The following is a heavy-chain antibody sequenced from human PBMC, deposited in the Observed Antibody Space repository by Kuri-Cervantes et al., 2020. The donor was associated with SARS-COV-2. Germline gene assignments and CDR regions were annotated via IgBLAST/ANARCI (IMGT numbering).Heavy chain of an antibody. V-gene: IGHV3-23*01. D-gene: IGHD6-13*01. Sequence: GGSLRLSCAASGFLFSNYAMSWVRQAPGKGLEWVSAISGSGRSTYYADSVMGRFTISRDNSKNTLSLQMNRLRAEDTAVYYCAKDTGVAAAHDGFDIWGRGAMVTVSS. CDR3: AKDTGVAAAHDGFDI. CDR2: ISGSGRST. CDR1: GFLFSNYA. J-gene: IGHJ3*02.